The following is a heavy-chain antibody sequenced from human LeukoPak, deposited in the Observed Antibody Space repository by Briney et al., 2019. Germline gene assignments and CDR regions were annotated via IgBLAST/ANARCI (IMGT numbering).Heavy chain of an antibody. V-gene: IGHV3-30*04. J-gene: IGHJ4*02. CDR3: AKGNYDILTGLRGEKLDY. CDR1: GFTFSSYA. CDR2: ISYDGSNK. D-gene: IGHD3-9*01. Sequence: GGSLRLSCAASGFTFSSYAMHWVRQAPGKGLEWVAVISYDGSNKYYAGSVKGRFTISRDNSKNTLYLQMNSLRAEDTAVYYCAKGNYDILTGLRGEKLDYWGQGTLVTVSS.